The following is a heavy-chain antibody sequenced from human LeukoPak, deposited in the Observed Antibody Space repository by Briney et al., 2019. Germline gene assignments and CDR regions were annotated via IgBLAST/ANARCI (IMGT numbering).Heavy chain of an antibody. J-gene: IGHJ4*02. Sequence: SETLSLTCTVSGGSISSYYWSRIRQPPGKGLEWIGYIYYSGSTNYNPSLKSRVTISVDTSKNQFSLKLSSVTAADTAVYYCARAKSSSLSWPLFGYWGQGTLVTVSS. CDR3: ARAKSSSLSWPLFGY. CDR2: IYYSGST. D-gene: IGHD6-13*01. V-gene: IGHV4-59*01. CDR1: GGSISSYY.